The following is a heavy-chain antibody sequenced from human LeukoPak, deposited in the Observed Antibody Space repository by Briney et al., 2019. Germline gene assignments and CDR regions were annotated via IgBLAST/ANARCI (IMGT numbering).Heavy chain of an antibody. J-gene: IGHJ4*02. V-gene: IGHV3-23*01. D-gene: IGHD3-22*01. CDR3: AKEDEDYYDSSGYEGLNYFDY. CDR1: GFTFSSYA. Sequence: GGSLRLSCAASGFTFSSYAMSWVRQAPGKGLEWVSAISGSGGSTYYADSVKGRFTISRDNSKNTLYLQMNSLRAEDTAEYYCAKEDEDYYDSSGYEGLNYFDYLGQGTLVTVSS. CDR2: ISGSGGST.